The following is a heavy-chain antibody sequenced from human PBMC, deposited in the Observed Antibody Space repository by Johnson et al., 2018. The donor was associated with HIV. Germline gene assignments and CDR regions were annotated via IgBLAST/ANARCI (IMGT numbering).Heavy chain of an antibody. V-gene: IGHV3-33*01. CDR1: GFTFSSYG. CDR2: IWYDGSNK. J-gene: IGHJ3*02. D-gene: IGHD6-19*01. CDR3: ARDGVAGTSGDI. Sequence: QVQVVESGGGVVQPGGSLRLSCAASGFTFSSYGMHWVRQAPGKGLEWVAVIWYDGSNKYSADSVKGRFTISRDKSKNTLYLQMNSLRAEDTAVYYCARDGVAGTSGDIWGQGTMVTVSS.